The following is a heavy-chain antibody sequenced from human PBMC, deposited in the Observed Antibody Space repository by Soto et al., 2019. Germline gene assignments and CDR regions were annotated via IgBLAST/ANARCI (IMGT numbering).Heavy chain of an antibody. V-gene: IGHV3-21*01. Sequence: EVQLVESGGGLVKPGGSLRLSCAASGFTFSSYSMNWVRQAPGKGLEWVSSISSSSSYIYYADSVKGRFTISRDNAKNSLYLQMNSLRAEYTAVYYCAREFSDLIDAFDIWGQGTMVTVSS. D-gene: IGHD3-16*01. CDR1: GFTFSSYS. J-gene: IGHJ3*02. CDR3: AREFSDLIDAFDI. CDR2: ISSSSSYI.